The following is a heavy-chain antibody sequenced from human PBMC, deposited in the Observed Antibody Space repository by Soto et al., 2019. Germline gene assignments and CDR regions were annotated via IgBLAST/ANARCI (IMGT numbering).Heavy chain of an antibody. Sequence: QVQLVQSGAEVKKPGASVKVSCKASGYTFTRSGISWVRQAPGQGPEWMGWISSYNGDTNYAQTFQGRVTMTTDTSTSTAYMELRSLRSDDKAVYYCAREGVAAYYYYGMDVWGQGTPVTVSS. CDR1: GYTFTRSG. D-gene: IGHD5-12*01. V-gene: IGHV1-18*01. CDR3: AREGVAAYYYYGMDV. J-gene: IGHJ6*02. CDR2: ISSYNGDT.